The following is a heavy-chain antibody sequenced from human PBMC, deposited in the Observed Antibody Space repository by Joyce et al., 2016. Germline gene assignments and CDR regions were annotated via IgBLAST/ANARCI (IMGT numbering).Heavy chain of an antibody. J-gene: IGHJ3*02. CDR3: AKFFMSATPSPNDAFDI. V-gene: IGHV3-30*18. Sequence: QVQLVESGGGVVQPGMSLRLSCAASGFTFSIYGMHWVRQAAGKGLEVGAVISYDGSNKHYRDSVKCRFNISRDNSKNTLYLQMNDLRAEDTAVYYCAKFFMSATPSPNDAFDIWGQGTMVTVSS. CDR2: ISYDGSNK. D-gene: IGHD2-2*01. CDR1: GFTFSIYG.